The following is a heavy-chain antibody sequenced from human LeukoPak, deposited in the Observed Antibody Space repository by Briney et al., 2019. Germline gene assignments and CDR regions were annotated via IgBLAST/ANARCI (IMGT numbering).Heavy chain of an antibody. CDR3: ARGGYSSSWYVGLSAFDI. D-gene: IGHD6-13*01. J-gene: IGHJ3*02. CDR1: GGSFSGYY. CDR2: INHSGST. V-gene: IGHV4-34*01. Sequence: RPSETLSLTCAVYGGSFSGYYWSWIRQPPGKGLEWIGEINHSGSTNYNPPRKSRVTLSVATSKTQFSLNLSSVTAADTAVYYCARGGYSSSWYVGLSAFDIWGQGTMVTVSS.